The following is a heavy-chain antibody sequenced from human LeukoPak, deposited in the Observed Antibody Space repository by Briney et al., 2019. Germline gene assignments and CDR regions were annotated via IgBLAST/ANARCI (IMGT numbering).Heavy chain of an antibody. D-gene: IGHD3-10*01. V-gene: IGHV1-2*02. CDR1: GYTFTGYY. CDR3: ARELAYYGSGSYSVFDY. Sequence: ASVSLSCKVSGYTFTGYYMHRVRQAPGQGLEWMGWINPNSGGTNYAQKFQGRVTMTRDTSISTAYMELSRLRSDDTAVYYCARELAYYGSGSYSVFDYRGQGTLVTVSS. CDR2: INPNSGGT. J-gene: IGHJ4*02.